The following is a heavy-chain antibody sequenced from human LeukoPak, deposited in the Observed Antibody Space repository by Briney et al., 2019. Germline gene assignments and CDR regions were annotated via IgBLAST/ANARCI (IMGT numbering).Heavy chain of an antibody. V-gene: IGHV4-34*01. Sequence: PSETLSLTCAVYGGSFSGYYWSWIRQPPGEGLEWIGEINHSGSTNYNPSLKSRVTISVDTSKNQFSLKLSSVTAADTAVYYCARGRGYYDSSGYYYGFDPWGQGTLVTVSS. J-gene: IGHJ5*02. CDR2: INHSGST. D-gene: IGHD3-22*01. CDR3: ARGRGYYDSSGYYYGFDP. CDR1: GGSFSGYY.